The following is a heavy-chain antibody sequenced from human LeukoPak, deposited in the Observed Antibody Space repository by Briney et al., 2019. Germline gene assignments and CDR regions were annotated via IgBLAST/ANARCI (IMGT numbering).Heavy chain of an antibody. Sequence: PGRSLRLSCAASGFTFDDYAMHWVRQAPGKGLEWVSGISWNSGSIGYADSVKGRFTISRDNAKNSLYLQMNSLRAEDTAVYYCARDFLEDTQWGQGTLVTVSS. V-gene: IGHV3-9*01. CDR1: GFTFDDYA. J-gene: IGHJ4*02. CDR3: ARDFLEDTQ. CDR2: ISWNSGSI. D-gene: IGHD2-15*01.